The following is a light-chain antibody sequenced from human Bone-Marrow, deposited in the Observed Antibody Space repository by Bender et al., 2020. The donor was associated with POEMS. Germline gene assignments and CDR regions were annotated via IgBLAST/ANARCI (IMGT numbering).Light chain of an antibody. V-gene: IGLV1-44*01. CDR1: DSNFGGNN. CDR3: QVWNSRGDHAV. CDR2: SNY. J-gene: IGLJ2*01. Sequence: QSVLTQPPSASGTPGQSVIISCSGTDSNFGGNNVNWYQHLPGTAPRLVVYSNYQRPSGVPERFSGSISGNTATLTISGVEVGDEADYYCQVWNSRGDHAVFGGGTKLTVL.